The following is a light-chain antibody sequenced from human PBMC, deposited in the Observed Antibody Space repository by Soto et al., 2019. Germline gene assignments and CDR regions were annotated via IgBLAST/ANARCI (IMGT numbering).Light chain of an antibody. V-gene: IGKV3-15*01. CDR2: GAS. J-gene: IGKJ1*01. Sequence: VMTQSPATLSLSPGERATLSCRASQSLNRDLAWYQQKPGQSPRLLIYGASTRATGIPDRFSGSGSGTEFTLTISSLQPEDIATYYCQKYNSASWTFGQGTKVDIK. CDR3: QKYNSASWT. CDR1: QSLNRD.